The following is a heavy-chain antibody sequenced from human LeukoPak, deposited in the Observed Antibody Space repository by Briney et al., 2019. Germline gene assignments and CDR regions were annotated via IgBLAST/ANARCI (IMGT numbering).Heavy chain of an antibody. J-gene: IGHJ4*02. CDR2: IYYSGST. V-gene: IGHV4-39*01. D-gene: IGHD6-13*01. CDR3: AGGVSSWYSVIY. CDR1: GGSISSSSYY. Sequence: SETLSLTCTVSGGSISSSSYYRGWIRQPPGKGLEWIGSIYYSGSTYYNPSLKSRVTISVDTSKNQFSLKLSSVTAADTAVYYCAGGVSSWYSVIYWGQGTLVTVSS.